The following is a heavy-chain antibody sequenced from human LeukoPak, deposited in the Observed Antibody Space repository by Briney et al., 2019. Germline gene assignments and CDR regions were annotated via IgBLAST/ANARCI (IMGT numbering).Heavy chain of an antibody. J-gene: IGHJ2*01. CDR3: TRGAYCCGDCYLGRGYFDL. Sequence: GGSLRLSCAASGFTFTSYAMHWVRQAPGKGLEWVAVISYDGTNRYYADSVKGRFTISRDNSKNTLYLQMNSLRAEDTAVYYCTRGAYCCGDCYLGRGYFDLWDRGTLVTVTS. CDR1: GFTFTSYA. CDR2: ISYDGTNR. D-gene: IGHD2-21*02. V-gene: IGHV3-30*04.